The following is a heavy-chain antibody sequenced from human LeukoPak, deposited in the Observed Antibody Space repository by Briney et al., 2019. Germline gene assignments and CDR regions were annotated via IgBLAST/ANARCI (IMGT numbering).Heavy chain of an antibody. J-gene: IGHJ4*02. Sequence: SVKVSCKASGGTFSSYAISWVRQAPGQGLEWMGRIIPILGIANYAQKFQGRVTITADKSTSTAYMELSSLRSEDTAVHYCAREVINYYDSSGYYLFWGQGTLVTVSS. CDR3: AREVINYYDSSGYYLF. V-gene: IGHV1-69*04. D-gene: IGHD3-22*01. CDR1: GGTFSSYA. CDR2: IIPILGIA.